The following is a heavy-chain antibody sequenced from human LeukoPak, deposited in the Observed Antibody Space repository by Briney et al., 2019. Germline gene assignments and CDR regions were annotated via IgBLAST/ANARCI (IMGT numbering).Heavy chain of an antibody. V-gene: IGHV4-34*01. CDR2: INHSGST. CDR3: ARGSPNYYGSGSYAFDI. J-gene: IGHJ3*02. Sequence: SETLSLTCAVYGGSFSGYYWSWIRQPPGKGLEWIGEINHSGSTNYNPSLKSRVTISVDTSKNQFSLKLSSVTAADTAVYYCARGSPNYYGSGSYAFDIWGQGTMVTVSS. CDR1: GGSFSGYY. D-gene: IGHD3-10*01.